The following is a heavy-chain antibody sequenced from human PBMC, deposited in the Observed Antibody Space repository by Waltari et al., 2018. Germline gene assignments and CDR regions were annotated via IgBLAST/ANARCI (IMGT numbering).Heavy chain of an antibody. V-gene: IGHV3-33*01. CDR2: IWYDGSNK. Sequence: VRLVVSGVGVVHPGRSLRLSFAASVFTFISSAMHWVRQAPGKGLEGVAGIWYDGSNKYYADTVKGRFTITRENSKNTLYLQMNSLRAEDTAVYYCERDVSRSYYYYYGMDVWGQGTTVTVSS. J-gene: IGHJ6*02. D-gene: IGHD1-26*01. CDR1: VFTFISSA. CDR3: ERDVSRSYYYYYGMDV.